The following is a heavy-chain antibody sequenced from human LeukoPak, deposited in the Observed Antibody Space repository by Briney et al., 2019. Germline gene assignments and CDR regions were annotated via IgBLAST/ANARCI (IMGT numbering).Heavy chain of an antibody. V-gene: IGHV1-69*13. D-gene: IGHD3-16*01. Sequence: ASVKVSCKTSGDTFNNHAIRWVRQAPGQGLEWMGGIIPFFGTPSYAQNFQGRVTITADESTSTAYMELINLTSEDKAMYYCARGRDDYVWGTPFDHWGQGSLVTVSS. CDR2: IIPFFGTP. CDR1: GDTFNNHA. J-gene: IGHJ4*02. CDR3: ARGRDDYVWGTPFDH.